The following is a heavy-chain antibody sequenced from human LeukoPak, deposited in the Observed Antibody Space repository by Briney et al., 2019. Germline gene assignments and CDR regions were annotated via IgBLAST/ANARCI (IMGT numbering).Heavy chain of an antibody. CDR1: GFTFSNYW. CDR3: VRDGGYFRLEY. CDR2: IKEDGSKA. V-gene: IGHV3-7*03. J-gene: IGHJ4*02. D-gene: IGHD5-12*01. Sequence: PGGSLRLSCEASGFTFSNYWMTWVRRAPGKGLEWVTHIKEDGSKAYYIDSVKGRFTISRGNAKNSLYLQMNSLRAEDTAIYYCVRDGGYFRLEYWGQGILITVSS.